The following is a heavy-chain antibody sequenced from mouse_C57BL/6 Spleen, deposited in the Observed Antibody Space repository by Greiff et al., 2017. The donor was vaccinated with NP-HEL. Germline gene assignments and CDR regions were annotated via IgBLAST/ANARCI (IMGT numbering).Heavy chain of an antibody. J-gene: IGHJ4*01. CDR2: FYPGSGSI. CDR3: ARHEWGYGNYDYYAMDY. Sequence: QVQLQQSGAELVKPGASVKLSCKASGYTFTEYTIHWVKQRSGQGLEWIGWFYPGSGSIKYNEKFKDKATLTADKSSSTVYMELSRLTSEDSAVYCCARHEWGYGNYDYYAMDYWGQGTSVTVSS. V-gene: IGHV1-62-2*01. CDR1: GYTFTEYT. D-gene: IGHD2-10*02.